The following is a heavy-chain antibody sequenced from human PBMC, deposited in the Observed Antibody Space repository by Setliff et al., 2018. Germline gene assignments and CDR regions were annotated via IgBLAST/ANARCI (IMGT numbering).Heavy chain of an antibody. CDR2: INQGGSDQ. D-gene: IGHD3-3*01. J-gene: IGHJ5*02. CDR1: GFTFSSLW. V-gene: IGHV3-7*01. CDR3: ARDVFDFRTGQAGP. Sequence: GGSLRLSCAASGFTFSSLWMAWVRQAPGKGLEWVANINQGGSDQFYVESVKGRFTISRDNAKNSLFLQMNSLRVEDTAVYYCARDVFDFRTGQAGPWGQGTLVTVSS.